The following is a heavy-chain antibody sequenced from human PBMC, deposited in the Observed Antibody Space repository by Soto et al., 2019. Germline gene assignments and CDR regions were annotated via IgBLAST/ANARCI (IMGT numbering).Heavy chain of an antibody. CDR3: IREDWHRFEH. CDR1: GFMFSAYW. J-gene: IGHJ4*02. Sequence: EVQLVESGGGLVQPGGSLRLSCEASGFMFSAYWMSWVRQDPRKGLEWVATISGGASDTFYVDSVKTPFTMSSDDATNSLELQMNRLRDEDMTVYYCIREDWHRFEHWCQGTRVTVSS. D-gene: IGHD2-21*01. CDR2: ISGGASDT. V-gene: IGHV3-7*01.